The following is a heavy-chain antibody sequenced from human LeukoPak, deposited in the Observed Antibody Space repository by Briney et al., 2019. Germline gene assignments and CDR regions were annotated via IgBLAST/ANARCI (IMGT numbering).Heavy chain of an antibody. D-gene: IGHD5-18*01. J-gene: IGHJ4*02. CDR3: ARDRMDTGTYFDY. CDR1: GYTFTTYG. Sequence: GSVKVSCKSSGYTFTTYGITWVRQAPGQGLEGMGWISTYNGNTNYAQKLQGRVTITTDTSTSTAYMELRSLRSDDTAMYYCARDRMDTGTYFDYWGQGTLVTVSS. CDR2: ISTYNGNT. V-gene: IGHV1-18*01.